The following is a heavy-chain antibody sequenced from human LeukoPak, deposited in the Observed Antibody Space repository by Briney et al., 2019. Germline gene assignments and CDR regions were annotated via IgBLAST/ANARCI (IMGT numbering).Heavy chain of an antibody. Sequence: SQTLSLTCTVSGGSISSGYYWGWIRQPPGKGLEWIGSIYHSGSTYYNPSLKSRVTISVDTSKNQFSLKLSSVTAADTAVYYCARSPSGFDYWGQGTLVTVSS. D-gene: IGHD7-27*01. CDR1: GGSISSGYY. CDR2: IYHSGST. CDR3: ARSPSGFDY. J-gene: IGHJ4*02. V-gene: IGHV4-38-2*02.